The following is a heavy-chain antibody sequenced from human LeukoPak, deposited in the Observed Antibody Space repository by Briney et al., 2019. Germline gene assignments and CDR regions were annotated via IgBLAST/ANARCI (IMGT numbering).Heavy chain of an antibody. J-gene: IGHJ6*03. V-gene: IGHV1-2*02. CDR2: INPNSGGT. CDR3: ARGPTVITDYYYYYMDV. Sequence: ASVKVSCKASGYTFTGYYIHWVRQAPGQGLEWMGWINPNSGGTNYAQKFQGRVTMIRDTSISTAYMELSRLRSDDTAVYYCARGPTVITDYYYYYMDVWGKGTTVTVSS. D-gene: IGHD4-11*01. CDR1: GYTFTGYY.